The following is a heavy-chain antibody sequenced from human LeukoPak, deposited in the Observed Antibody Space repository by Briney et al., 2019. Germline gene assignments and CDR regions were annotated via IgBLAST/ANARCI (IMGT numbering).Heavy chain of an antibody. J-gene: IGHJ4*02. CDR2: IKLDGSEK. V-gene: IGHV3-7*03. D-gene: IGHD3-3*01. CDR1: GFPFSGYS. CDR3: ARDQYDTWSRRGNFDS. Sequence: GSLRLSCAASGFPFSGYSLHWVRQAPGKGLEWVANIKLDGSEKNYVDSVKGRFTISRDNTKNSLYLQMNSLRVEDTAVFYCARDQYDTWSRRGNFDSWGQGTLVIVSS.